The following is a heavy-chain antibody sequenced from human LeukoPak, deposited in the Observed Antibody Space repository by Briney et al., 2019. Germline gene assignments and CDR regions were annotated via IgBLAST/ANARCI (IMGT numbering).Heavy chain of an antibody. CDR3: ARGIAASAFDI. CDR1: GFTFSSYS. Sequence: GESLKISCAASGFTFSSYSMNWVRQAPGKGLEWVSSISSSSSYIYYADSVKGRFTISRDNAKNSLYLQMNSLRAEDTAVYYCARGIAASAFDIWGQGTMVTVSS. J-gene: IGHJ3*02. D-gene: IGHD6-13*01. CDR2: ISSSSSYI. V-gene: IGHV3-21*01.